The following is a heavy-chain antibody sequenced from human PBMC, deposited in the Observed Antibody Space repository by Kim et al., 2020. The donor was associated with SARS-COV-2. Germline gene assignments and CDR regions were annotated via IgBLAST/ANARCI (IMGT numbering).Heavy chain of an antibody. V-gene: IGHV1-18*01. CDR3: ARDDSPKRYGMDV. J-gene: IGHJ6*02. Sequence: AQRLQGRVTMTTDTSTRTAYMELRSLRSDDTAVYYCARDDSPKRYGMDVWGQGTTVTVSS. D-gene: IGHD2-15*01.